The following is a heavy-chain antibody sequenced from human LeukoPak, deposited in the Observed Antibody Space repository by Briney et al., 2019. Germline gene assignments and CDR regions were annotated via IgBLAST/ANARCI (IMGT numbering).Heavy chain of an antibody. CDR1: GFTFSSYA. D-gene: IGHD6-19*01. CDR3: ARVDSTGWLIYGMDV. V-gene: IGHV3-30-3*01. CDR2: ISYNGGNK. Sequence: GRSLRLSCAASGFTFSSYAMHWVRQAPSKGLEWVAVISYNGGNKFYADSVKGRFTIFRDNSKNTLSLQMNSLRTEDTAVYFCARVDSTGWLIYGMDVWGQGTTVTVSS. J-gene: IGHJ6*02.